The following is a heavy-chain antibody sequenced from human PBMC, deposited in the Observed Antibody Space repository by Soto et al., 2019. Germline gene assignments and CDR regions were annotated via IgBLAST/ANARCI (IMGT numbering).Heavy chain of an antibody. Sequence: QVQLVQSGAEVKKPGSSVKVSCKASGGTFSSYAISWVRQAPGQGLEWMGGIIPIFGTANYAQKFQGRVTIAADESSSAAYMELSSLRSEDTAVYYCASAHDYGGNDWFDPWGQGSLVTVSS. J-gene: IGHJ5*02. CDR3: ASAHDYGGNDWFDP. CDR1: GGTFSSYA. V-gene: IGHV1-69*01. D-gene: IGHD4-17*01. CDR2: IIPIFGTA.